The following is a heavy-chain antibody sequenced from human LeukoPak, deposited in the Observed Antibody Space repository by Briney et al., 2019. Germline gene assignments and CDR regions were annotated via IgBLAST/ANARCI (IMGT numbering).Heavy chain of an antibody. D-gene: IGHD3-22*01. V-gene: IGHV4-61*01. J-gene: IGHJ3*02. Sequence: SETLSLTCIVSGGSVSSGSYYWSWIRQPPGKGLEWIGHISYGGSTNYIPSLKSRVTISADTSKNLFSLKLTSVTAADTAVYYCARDLDSSGYPDAFDIWGQGTMVTVSS. CDR3: ARDLDSSGYPDAFDI. CDR1: GGSVSSGSYY. CDR2: ISYGGST.